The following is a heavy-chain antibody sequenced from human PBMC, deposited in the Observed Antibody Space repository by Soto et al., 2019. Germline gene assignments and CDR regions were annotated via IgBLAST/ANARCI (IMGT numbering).Heavy chain of an antibody. CDR3: ARRLGPRGIDP. Sequence: QVQLQESGPGLVKPSETLSLTCTVSGDFINSNYWSWIRQPPGKGLEWIGCIYYSGSTNYNPSLKSRVTISVDRSKHQFSLKLSSVTAADTAVYYCARRLGPRGIDPWGQGTLVTVSS. V-gene: IGHV4-59*08. J-gene: IGHJ5*02. D-gene: IGHD1-26*01. CDR1: GDFINSNY. CDR2: IYYSGST.